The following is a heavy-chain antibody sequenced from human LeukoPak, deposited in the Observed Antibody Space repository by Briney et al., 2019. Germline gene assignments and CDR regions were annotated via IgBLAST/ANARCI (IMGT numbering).Heavy chain of an antibody. CDR2: ISGSGGST. CDR3: ARRRDSSGYYSGYYSDY. Sequence: PGASLRLSCAASGFTFSSYAMSWVRQAPGKGLEWVSAISGSGGSTYYADSVEGRFTISRDNSKNTLYLQMNSLRAEDTAVYYCARRRDSSGYYSGYYSDYWGQGTLVTVSS. D-gene: IGHD3-22*01. J-gene: IGHJ4*02. V-gene: IGHV3-23*01. CDR1: GFTFSSYA.